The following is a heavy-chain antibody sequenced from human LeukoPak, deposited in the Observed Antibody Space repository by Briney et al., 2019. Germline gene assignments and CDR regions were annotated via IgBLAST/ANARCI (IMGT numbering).Heavy chain of an antibody. CDR2: IYTSGST. V-gene: IGHV4-61*02. Sequence: PSETLSLTCTVSGGSISSGSYYRSWIRQPAGKGLEWIGRIYTSGSTNYNPSLKSRVTIPVDTSKNQFSLKLSSVTAADTAVYYCARDGVKGANWFDPWGQGTLVTVSS. CDR1: GGSISSGSYY. J-gene: IGHJ5*02. CDR3: ARDGVKGANWFDP. D-gene: IGHD3-10*01.